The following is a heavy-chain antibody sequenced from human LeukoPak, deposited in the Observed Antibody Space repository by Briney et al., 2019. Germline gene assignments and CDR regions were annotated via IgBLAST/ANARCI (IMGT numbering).Heavy chain of an antibody. J-gene: IGHJ6*03. CDR2: IFHSGPT. D-gene: IGHD6-13*01. CDR3: AKSIASAGTNSCYYMDV. V-gene: IGHV4-38-2*02. CDR1: GYSISTGYY. Sequence: SETLSLTCTVSGYSISTGYYWGWIRQSPEKGRERIGSIFHSGPTYYNPSLKCRVTVSVDTSKNQFSLRLSSVTAADTAVYFCAKSIASAGTNSCYYMDVWGKGTTVTVSS.